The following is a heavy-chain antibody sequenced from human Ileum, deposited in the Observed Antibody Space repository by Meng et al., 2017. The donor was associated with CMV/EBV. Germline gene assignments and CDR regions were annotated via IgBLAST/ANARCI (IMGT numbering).Heavy chain of an antibody. D-gene: IGHD2/OR15-2a*01. CDR1: GGSISSSTW. CDR2: IFHTGTT. CDR3: ARERILEGITLLEY. V-gene: IGHV4-4*02. Sequence: VSGGSISSSTWWSWVRQSPGKGLEWIGEIFHTGTTFYNPSLKSRVTISIDKPKNQISLKVTSVTAADTAVYYCARERILEGITLLEYWGQGTLVTVSS. J-gene: IGHJ4*02.